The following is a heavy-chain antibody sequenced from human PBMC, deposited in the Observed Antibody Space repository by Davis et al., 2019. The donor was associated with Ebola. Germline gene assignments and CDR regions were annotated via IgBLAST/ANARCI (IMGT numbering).Heavy chain of an antibody. Sequence: GESLKISCAASGFTFSSYAMNWVRQAPGKGLEWVSYISSSGSTIYYADSVKGRFTISRDNAKNSLYLQMNSLRDEDTAVYYCARGPYCGGDCDGPLDYWGQGTLVTVSS. D-gene: IGHD2-21*02. CDR1: GFTFSSYA. CDR2: ISSSGSTI. V-gene: IGHV3-48*02. CDR3: ARGPYCGGDCDGPLDY. J-gene: IGHJ4*02.